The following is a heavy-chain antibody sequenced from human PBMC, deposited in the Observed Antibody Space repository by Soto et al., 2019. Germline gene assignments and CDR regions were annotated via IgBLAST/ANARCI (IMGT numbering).Heavy chain of an antibody. V-gene: IGHV4-4*02. Sequence: SETLSLTCAVSSGSISSSNWWSWVRQPPGKGLEWIGGIYHSGSTNYNPSLKSRVTMSVDTSNNQFSLRMSSVTAADTSVYYCAKHPYNPLVRPFWPSDLWGRGTLVTVSS. CDR2: IYHSGST. CDR3: AKHPYNPLVRPFWPSDL. D-gene: IGHD3-22*01. J-gene: IGHJ2*01. CDR1: SGSISSSNW.